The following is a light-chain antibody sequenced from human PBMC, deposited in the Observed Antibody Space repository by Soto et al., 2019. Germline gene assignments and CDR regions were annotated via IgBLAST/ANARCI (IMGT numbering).Light chain of an antibody. CDR1: QSVSSNF. V-gene: IGKV3-20*01. J-gene: IGKJ2*01. Sequence: EIVLTQSPGTLSLSQGERATLSCRASQSVSSNFLAWYQQKPGQAPRLLLYGASSRATGIPDRFSGSGSETDFTLTISRLEPEDFAVYYCQQYGSSPLYTFGQGTKVDIK. CDR2: GAS. CDR3: QQYGSSPLYT.